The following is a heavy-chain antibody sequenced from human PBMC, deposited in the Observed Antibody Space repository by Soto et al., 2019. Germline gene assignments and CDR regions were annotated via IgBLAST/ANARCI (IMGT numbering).Heavy chain of an antibody. V-gene: IGHV4-31*02. CDR3: ARDLSPYCSGGSCYSYYYYGMDV. CDR2: IYYSGST. D-gene: IGHD2-15*01. Sequence: YIYYSGSTYYNPSLKSRVTISVDTSKNQFSLKLSSVTAADTAVYYCARDLSPYCSGGSCYSYYYYGMDVWGQGTTVTVSS. J-gene: IGHJ6*02.